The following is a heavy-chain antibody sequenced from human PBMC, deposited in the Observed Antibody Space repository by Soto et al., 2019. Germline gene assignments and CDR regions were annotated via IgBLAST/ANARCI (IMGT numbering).Heavy chain of an antibody. J-gene: IGHJ4*02. D-gene: IGHD3-10*01. CDR2: ISGGGDTT. Sequence: EVQLLESGGGLVQPGGSLRLSCAASGFTFNNYAMTWVRQAPGKGLEWVSAISGGGDTTSYADSVQGRFTVSRAGSKNTLYLQMSSLRAEDTALYYCAKGRGGSGSLTPRVDFWGQGTLVTVSS. CDR1: GFTFNNYA. V-gene: IGHV3-23*01. CDR3: AKGRGGSGSLTPRVDF.